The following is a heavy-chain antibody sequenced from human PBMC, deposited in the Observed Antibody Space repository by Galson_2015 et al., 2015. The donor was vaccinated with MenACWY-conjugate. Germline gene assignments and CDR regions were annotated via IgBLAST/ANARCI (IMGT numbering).Heavy chain of an antibody. CDR3: ARVLLADYGDYVLDY. Sequence: CAISGDSVSSNSAAWNWIRQSPSRGLEWLGRTYYRSKWYNDYAVSVKSRITINPDTSKNQFSLQLNSVTPEDTAVYYCARVLLADYGDYVLDYWGQGTLVTVSS. V-gene: IGHV6-1*01. D-gene: IGHD4-17*01. CDR2: TYYRSKWYN. J-gene: IGHJ4*02. CDR1: GDSVSSNSAA.